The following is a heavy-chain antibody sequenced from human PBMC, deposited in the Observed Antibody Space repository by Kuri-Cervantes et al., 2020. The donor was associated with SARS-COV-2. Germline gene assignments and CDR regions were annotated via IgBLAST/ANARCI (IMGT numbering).Heavy chain of an antibody. CDR3: ARDQSITMIVVVNRDAFDI. CDR2: ISGSGGRT. J-gene: IGHJ3*02. V-gene: IGHV3-23*01. Sequence: GGSLRLSCAASGFTFSSYAMSRVRQAPGKGLEWVSDISGSGGRTYYADSVKGRFTISRDNSKNTLYLQMNSLRAEDTAIYYCARDQSITMIVVVNRDAFDIWGQGTMVTVSS. CDR1: GFTFSSYA. D-gene: IGHD3-22*01.